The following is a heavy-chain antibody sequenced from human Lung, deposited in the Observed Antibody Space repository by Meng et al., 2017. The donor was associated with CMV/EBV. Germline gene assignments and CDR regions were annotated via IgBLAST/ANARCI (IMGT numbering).Heavy chain of an antibody. CDR1: GYTFTSYY. V-gene: IGHV1-46*01. J-gene: IGHJ6*02. CDR3: ARDRLGVTTGMDV. CDR2: INPSGGST. Sequence: ASVKVSCKASGYTFTSYYMHWVRQAPGQGLEWMGIINPSGGSTSYAQKFQGRATMTRDTSTSTVYMELSSLRSEDTAVYYCARDRLGVTTGMDVWGQGTTVTVSS. D-gene: IGHD4-11*01.